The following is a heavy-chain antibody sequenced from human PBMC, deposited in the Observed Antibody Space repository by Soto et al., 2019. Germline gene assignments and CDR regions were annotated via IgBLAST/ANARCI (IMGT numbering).Heavy chain of an antibody. CDR3: AAARRGSVSLLAD. V-gene: IGHV1-2*02. Sequence: QVQLVQSGAEVRKTGASVKVSCKASGSPFSDNHIHWVRRAPGQGLEWMGWLNPYSGATKYAPKFQGRVTKRRDTSISSSYMERNGLNSDDAAVYYCAAARRGSVSLLADWSQGTLVTVSS. J-gene: IGHJ4*01. D-gene: IGHD6-25*01. CDR1: GSPFSDNH. CDR2: LNPYSGAT.